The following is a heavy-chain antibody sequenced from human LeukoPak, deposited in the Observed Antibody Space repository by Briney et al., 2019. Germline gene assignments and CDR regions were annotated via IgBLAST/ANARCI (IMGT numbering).Heavy chain of an antibody. Sequence: GGSLRLSCAASGFTFSSYTMNWVRQAPGEGLQWVSTVSASSDIHYSDSVKGRFTISRDNSKNTLYLQMNSLRAEDTAVYYCAKLGIAAAGTSFAFDIWGQGTMVTVSS. CDR3: AKLGIAAAGTSFAFDI. J-gene: IGHJ3*02. CDR1: GFTFSSYT. D-gene: IGHD6-13*01. CDR2: VSASSDI. V-gene: IGHV3-21*01.